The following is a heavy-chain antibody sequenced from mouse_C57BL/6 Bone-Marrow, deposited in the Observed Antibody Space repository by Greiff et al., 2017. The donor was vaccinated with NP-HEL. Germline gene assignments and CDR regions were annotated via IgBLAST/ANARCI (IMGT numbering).Heavy chain of an antibody. Sequence: QVTLKVSGPGILQPSQTLSLTCSFSGFSLSSFGMGVRWIRPPSGKGLEWLVHSGWDDDKYYNPVLKSRLTISNDTYTNQLLLRIANVDTAVTATYYCARIAIWDWFAYWGQGTLVTVSA. CDR1: GFSLSSFGMG. V-gene: IGHV8-8*01. D-gene: IGHD4-1*01. J-gene: IGHJ3*01. CDR2: SGWDDDK. CDR3: ARIAIWDWFAY.